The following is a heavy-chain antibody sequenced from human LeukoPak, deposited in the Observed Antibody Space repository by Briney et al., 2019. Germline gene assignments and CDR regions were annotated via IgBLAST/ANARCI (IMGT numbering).Heavy chain of an antibody. D-gene: IGHD1-14*01. CDR3: ARGSEHLDNWLDP. CDR2: ISGSSSLI. Sequence: GGSLRLSCAASGFIFSNYGMNWVRQAPGKGLEWISYISGSSSLIHQADSVKGRFTISRDNAKNLVSLQMSSLRDEDTAVYYCARGSEHLDNWLDPWGQGTLVTVSS. J-gene: IGHJ5*02. V-gene: IGHV3-48*02. CDR1: GFIFSNYG.